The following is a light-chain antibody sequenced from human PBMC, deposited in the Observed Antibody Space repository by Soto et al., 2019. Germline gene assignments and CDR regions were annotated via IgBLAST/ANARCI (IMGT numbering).Light chain of an antibody. CDR2: AAS. CDR3: QQYHSYPYT. V-gene: IGKV1-9*01. CDR1: QAIATY. J-gene: IGKJ2*01. Sequence: IQLTQSPSSLSASVGDRATITCRASQAIATYLAWYQQKPGKAPHLLIYAASALQSGVPSRFSGSGTGADFTITISSLQPDDVATYYCQQYHSYPYTLGQGTKVEIK.